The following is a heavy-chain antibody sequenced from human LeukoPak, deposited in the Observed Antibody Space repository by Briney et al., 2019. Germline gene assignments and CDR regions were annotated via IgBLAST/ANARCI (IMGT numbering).Heavy chain of an antibody. V-gene: IGHV4-59*12. J-gene: IGHJ4*02. Sequence: SETLSLNCTVSGGSISSYYWSWIRQPPGKGLEWIGYIYYSGSTNYNPSLKSRVTISVDTSKNQFSLKLSSVTAADTAVYYCARIGASSWYYFDYWGQGTLVTVSS. CDR3: ARIGASSWYYFDY. D-gene: IGHD6-13*01. CDR1: GGSISSYY. CDR2: IYYSGST.